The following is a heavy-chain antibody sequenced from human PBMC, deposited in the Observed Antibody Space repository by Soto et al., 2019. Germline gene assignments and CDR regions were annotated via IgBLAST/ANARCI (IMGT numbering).Heavy chain of an antibody. CDR3: ARWQPPLWCMDV. CDR1: GGTFSSYA. Sequence: GASVKVSCKASGGTFSSYAISWVRQAPGQGLEWMGGIIPIFGTANYAQKFQGRVTITADESTSTAYMELSSLRSEDTAVYYCARWQPPLWCMDVWGQGTTVTVSS. V-gene: IGHV1-69*13. J-gene: IGHJ6*02. CDR2: IIPIFGTA. D-gene: IGHD5-18*01.